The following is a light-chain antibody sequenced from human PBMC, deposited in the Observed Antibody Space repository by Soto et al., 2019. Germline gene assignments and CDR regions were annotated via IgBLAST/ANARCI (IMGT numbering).Light chain of an antibody. CDR2: AAS. CDR3: KQSAPIPRT. V-gene: IGKV1-39*01. J-gene: IGKJ1*01. Sequence: DIQMTQSPSSLSASVGDRVTITCRASQTINNYVSWYQQKPGNAPQSLIYAASTLQRGLPTRLSGSDSGTDFTLTINSLQPEDSAIYYCKQSAPIPRTFGQGTKVEI. CDR1: QTINNY.